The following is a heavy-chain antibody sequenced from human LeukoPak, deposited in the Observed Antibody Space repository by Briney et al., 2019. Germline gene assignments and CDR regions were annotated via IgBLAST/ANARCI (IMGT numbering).Heavy chain of an antibody. Sequence: PSETLSLTCTVSGYSISSGYYWGWIRQPPGKGLEWIGSGSTYYNPSLKSRVTISVDTSKNQFSLKLSSVTAADTAVDYCARAGIYYYDSSGYYDYWGQGTLVTVSS. V-gene: IGHV4-38-2*02. CDR2: SGST. CDR1: GYSISSGYY. CDR3: ARAGIYYYDSSGYYDY. D-gene: IGHD3-22*01. J-gene: IGHJ4*02.